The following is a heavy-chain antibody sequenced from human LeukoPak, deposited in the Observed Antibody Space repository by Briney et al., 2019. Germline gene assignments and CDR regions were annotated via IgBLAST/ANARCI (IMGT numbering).Heavy chain of an antibody. CDR1: GGSFSGYY. Sequence: SETLSLTWAVYGGSFSGYYWSWIRQPPGKGLEWIGEINHSGSTNYNPSLKSRVTISVDTSKNQFSLKLSSVTAADTAVYYCARFPSYNWNDVDAFDIWGQGTMVTVSS. D-gene: IGHD1-20*01. V-gene: IGHV4-34*01. CDR2: INHSGST. J-gene: IGHJ3*02. CDR3: ARFPSYNWNDVDAFDI.